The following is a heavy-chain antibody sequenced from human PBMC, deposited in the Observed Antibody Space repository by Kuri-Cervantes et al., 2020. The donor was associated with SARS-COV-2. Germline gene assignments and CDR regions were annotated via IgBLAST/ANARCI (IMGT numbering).Heavy chain of an antibody. Sequence: GESLKISCAASGFTFSDYYMSWIRQAPGKGLERVSYISSTGDTIYYADSVKGRFTISRDNAKNSLYLQMNSLRAEDTAVYYCTRWRVGAKTWGQGTLVTVSS. D-gene: IGHD1-26*01. CDR2: ISSTGDTI. J-gene: IGHJ4*02. CDR1: GFTFSDYY. CDR3: TRWRVGAKT. V-gene: IGHV3-11*04.